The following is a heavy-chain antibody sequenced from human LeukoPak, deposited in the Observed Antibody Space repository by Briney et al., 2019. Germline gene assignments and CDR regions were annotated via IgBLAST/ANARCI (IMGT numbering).Heavy chain of an antibody. CDR2: IYHSGST. CDR3: ASPGNYYYYMDV. V-gene: IGHV4-38-2*01. J-gene: IGHJ6*03. CDR1: GYSISSGYY. Sequence: SETLSLTCAVSGYSISSGYYWGWIRQPPGKGLEWIGSIYHSGSTYYNPSLKSRVTISVDTSKSQFSLKLSSVTAADTAVYYCASPGNYYYYMDVWGKGTTVTVSS.